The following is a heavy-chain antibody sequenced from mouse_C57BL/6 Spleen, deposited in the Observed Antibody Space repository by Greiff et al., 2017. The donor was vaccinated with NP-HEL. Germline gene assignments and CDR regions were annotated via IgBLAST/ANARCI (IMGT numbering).Heavy chain of an antibody. CDR3: ARAYDGYDYAMDY. Sequence: QVQLQQSGPELVKPGASVKISCKASGYSFTSYYIHWVKQRPGQGLEWIGWIYPGSGNTKYNEKFKGKATLTADTSSSTAYMQLSSLTSEDSAVYYCARAYDGYDYAMDYWGQGTSVTVSS. CDR2: IYPGSGNT. CDR1: GYSFTSYY. D-gene: IGHD2-3*01. V-gene: IGHV1-66*01. J-gene: IGHJ4*01.